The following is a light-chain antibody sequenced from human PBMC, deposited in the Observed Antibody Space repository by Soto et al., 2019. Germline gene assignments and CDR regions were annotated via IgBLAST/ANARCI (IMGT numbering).Light chain of an antibody. V-gene: IGKV1-33*01. CDR3: QHYDNLPLT. Sequence: DIQMTQSPSSLSASVGDRVTITCQASQDIGNYLNWYQQKPGKAPNVLIYGAFNLATGVPSRFTGRRSGTHFTFTISSLQPEDIATYYCQHYDNLPLTFGGGTKVEIK. J-gene: IGKJ4*01. CDR2: GAF. CDR1: QDIGNY.